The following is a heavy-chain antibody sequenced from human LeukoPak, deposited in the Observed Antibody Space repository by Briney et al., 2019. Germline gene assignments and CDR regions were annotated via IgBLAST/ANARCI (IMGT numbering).Heavy chain of an antibody. CDR1: GFNLSTYS. D-gene: IGHD1-26*01. Sequence: GGSLRLSCVASGFNLSTYSMNWVRQAPGKGLEWVSSISSTGSFIYYRDSVKGRFTISRDNAKNSLYLQMNSLRVEDTAVYYCARGGELLRPADYWGQGTLVTVSS. J-gene: IGHJ4*02. CDR2: ISSTGSFI. V-gene: IGHV3-21*01. CDR3: ARGGELLRPADY.